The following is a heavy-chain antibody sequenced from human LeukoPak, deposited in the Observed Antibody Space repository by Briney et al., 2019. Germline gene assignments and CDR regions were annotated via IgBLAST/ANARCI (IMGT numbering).Heavy chain of an antibody. CDR3: ARAPNAMGDFRMDV. D-gene: IGHD3-3*01. Sequence: GGSLRLSCAASGFTFSSYSMNWVRQAPGEGLEWGSSISSSSYIYYADSVKGRFTISRDNAKNSLYLQMNSLRAEDTAVYYCARAPNAMGDFRMDVWGKGTTVTVSS. J-gene: IGHJ6*04. CDR1: GFTFSSYS. CDR2: ISSSSYI. V-gene: IGHV3-21*01.